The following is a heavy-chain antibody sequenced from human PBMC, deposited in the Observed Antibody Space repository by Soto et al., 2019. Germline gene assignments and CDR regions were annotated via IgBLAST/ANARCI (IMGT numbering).Heavy chain of an antibody. V-gene: IGHV3-48*02. CDR3: GRVRVCVWRRSDCDY. Sequence: EVQLVESGGGLVQPGGSLRLSCAASGFTFSSYSMNWVRQAPGKGLEWVAYISSSSSTIYYEDSVKGRFTISRDNAKNSLYLKMHSLRNGDTAVYYGGRVRVCVWRRSDCDYWGQGTLVTVSS. D-gene: IGHD3-3*01. J-gene: IGHJ4*02. CDR1: GFTFSSYS. CDR2: ISSSSSTI.